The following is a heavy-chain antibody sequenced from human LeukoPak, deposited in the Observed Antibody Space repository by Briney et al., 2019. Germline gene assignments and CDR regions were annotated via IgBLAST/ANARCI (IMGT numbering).Heavy chain of an antibody. CDR2: IDPDGSEK. D-gene: IGHD3-10*01. CDR1: GFTFNSYW. Sequence: PGGSLRLPCAASGFTFNSYWMSWARQAPGKGLEWVANIDPDGSEKQYGDSVKGRFTTSRDNAKNSLYLQMNSLRAEDTAIYYCARIYYFGDNNWRYFDNWGQGTLVTVSS. J-gene: IGHJ4*02. V-gene: IGHV3-7*01. CDR3: ARIYYFGDNNWRYFDN.